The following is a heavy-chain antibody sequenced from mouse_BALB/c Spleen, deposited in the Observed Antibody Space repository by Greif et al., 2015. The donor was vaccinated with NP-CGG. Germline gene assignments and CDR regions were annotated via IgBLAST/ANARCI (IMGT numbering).Heavy chain of an antibody. D-gene: IGHD2-4*01. Sequence: DVQLVESGGGLVKPGGSLKLSCAASGFTFSSYAMSWVRQTPEKRLEWVASISSGGSTYYPDSVKGRFTISRDNARNILYLQMSSLRSEDTAMYYCAREGTMITTLMDYWGQGTSVTVSS. CDR2: ISSGGST. CDR1: GFTFSSYA. CDR3: AREGTMITTLMDY. V-gene: IGHV5-6-5*01. J-gene: IGHJ4*01.